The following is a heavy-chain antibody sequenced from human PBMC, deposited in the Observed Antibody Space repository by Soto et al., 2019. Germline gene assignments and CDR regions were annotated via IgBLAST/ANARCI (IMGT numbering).Heavy chain of an antibody. J-gene: IGHJ5*02. D-gene: IGHD3-22*01. Sequence: FLKISRRTYGYRSTSHCIHCVRQMPVTGLEWMGIIFPSDSDTRYSPSFQGQVTISADRSNSTVFLQWASLRASDTAVYFCARKDKSGYFNWYDPWGQSTLVGVSA. V-gene: IGHV5-51*01. CDR3: ARKDKSGYFNWYDP. CDR2: IFPSDSDT. CDR1: GYRSTSHC.